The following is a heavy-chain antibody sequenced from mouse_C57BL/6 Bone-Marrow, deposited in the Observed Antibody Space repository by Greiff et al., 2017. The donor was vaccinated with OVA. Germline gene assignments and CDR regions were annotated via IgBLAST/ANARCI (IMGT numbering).Heavy chain of an antibody. J-gene: IGHJ4*01. D-gene: IGHD4-1*01. CDR2: ICCGDDK. CDR1: GFSLSTFGMG. CDR3: ARKWEGAMDY. V-gene: IGHV8-8*01. Sequence: LMESGPGILQPSQTLSLTCSFSGFSLSTFGMGVGWIRQPSGKGLEWLAHICCGDDKYYNPALKSRLTIAKDTSKKQVFRKIANVDTADTVTYYGARKWEGAMDYGGQGTSVTVSS.